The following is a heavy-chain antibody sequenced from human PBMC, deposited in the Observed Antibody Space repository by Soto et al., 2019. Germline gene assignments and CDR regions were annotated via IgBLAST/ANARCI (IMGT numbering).Heavy chain of an antibody. Sequence: SETLSLTCAVYGGSFSGYYWSWIRQPPGKGLEWIGEINHSGSTNYNPSLKSRVTISVDTSKNQFSLKLSSVTAADTAVYYCARGGGSYFYYYGMDVWGQGTTVTVSS. D-gene: IGHD1-26*01. CDR2: INHSGST. CDR1: GGSFSGYY. J-gene: IGHJ6*02. CDR3: ARGGGSYFYYYGMDV. V-gene: IGHV4-34*01.